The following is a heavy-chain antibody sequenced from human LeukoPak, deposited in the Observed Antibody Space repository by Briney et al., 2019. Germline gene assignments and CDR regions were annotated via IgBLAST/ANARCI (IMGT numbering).Heavy chain of an antibody. CDR1: GGSLSGHY. V-gene: IGHV4-34*01. Sequence: SETLSLTCTVSGGSLSGHYWSWIRQPPGKRMEWIGEINARGDTNFNPSLKSRVTISVDSSKNQFSLTLRSMIAADTAVYYCARGQVPAARGYNWFDPWGQGTLVTVSS. D-gene: IGHD2-2*01. J-gene: IGHJ5*02. CDR2: INARGDT. CDR3: ARGQVPAARGYNWFDP.